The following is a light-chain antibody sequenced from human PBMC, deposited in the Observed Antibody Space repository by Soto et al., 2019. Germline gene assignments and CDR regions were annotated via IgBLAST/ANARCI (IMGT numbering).Light chain of an antibody. Sequence: EIVLTQSPGTLSLSPGEGATLSCRASQSISSNFLAWYQQKRGQAPRLLIHGASNRATGIPDRFSGSGSGTDFTLTITRLEPEDFAVYYCQQYGGSPRPFGQGTKVDIK. J-gene: IGKJ1*01. V-gene: IGKV3-20*01. CDR2: GAS. CDR3: QQYGGSPRP. CDR1: QSISSNF.